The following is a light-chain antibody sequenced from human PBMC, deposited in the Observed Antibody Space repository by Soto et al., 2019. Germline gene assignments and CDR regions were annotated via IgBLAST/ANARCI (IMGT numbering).Light chain of an antibody. V-gene: IGLV2-14*01. J-gene: IGLJ2*01. CDR3: SSYASIDTVL. Sequence: QSALTQPASVSGSPGQSITISCAGTSSNVGGHNYVSWYQHLPGNAPILMIYGVSSRPSEVSNRFSGSKSGNTASLTISGLQADDEDFYYGSSYASIDTVLFGGGTKLTVL. CDR1: SSNVGGHNY. CDR2: GVS.